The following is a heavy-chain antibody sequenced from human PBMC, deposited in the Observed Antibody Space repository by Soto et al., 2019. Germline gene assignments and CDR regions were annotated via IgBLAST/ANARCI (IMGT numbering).Heavy chain of an antibody. V-gene: IGHV4-59*01. D-gene: IGHD2-15*01. J-gene: IGHJ4*02. CDR1: GGSISSYY. Sequence: PSETLSLTCTVSGGSISSYYWSWIRQPPGKGLEWFGYIYYSGSTNYNPSLKSRVTISVDTSKNQFSLKLSSVTAADTAVYYCARVELGYCSGGSCSRPYYFDYWGQGTLVTVSS. CDR2: IYYSGST. CDR3: ARVELGYCSGGSCSRPYYFDY.